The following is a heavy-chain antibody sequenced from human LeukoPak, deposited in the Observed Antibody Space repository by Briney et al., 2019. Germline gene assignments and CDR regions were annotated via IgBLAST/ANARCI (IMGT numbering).Heavy chain of an antibody. D-gene: IGHD2-2*01. J-gene: IGHJ5*02. CDR3: ARSGYCSSTNCDYFDP. V-gene: IGHV4-4*07. CDR1: GGSISSYY. Sequence: SETLSLTCTVSGGSISSYYWSWIRQPAGKGLEWIGRIYTSGSTKYNPSLKSRVIMSGDTSKNQFSLKLNSVTAADTAVYYCARSGYCSSTNCDYFDPWGQGTLVTVSS. CDR2: IYTSGST.